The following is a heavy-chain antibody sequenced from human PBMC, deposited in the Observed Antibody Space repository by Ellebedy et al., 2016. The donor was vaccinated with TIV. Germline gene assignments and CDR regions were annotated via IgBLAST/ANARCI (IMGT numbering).Heavy chain of an antibody. D-gene: IGHD4-23*01. CDR3: ARDFEVTPEGSDY. J-gene: IGHJ4*02. Sequence: PGGSLRLSCAASGFTFSSYGMHWVRQAPGKGLEWVAVIWYDGSNKYYADSVKGRFTISRDNSKNTLYLQMNSLRAEDTAMYYCARDFEVTPEGSDYWGQGTLVTVSS. CDR2: IWYDGSNK. CDR1: GFTFSSYG. V-gene: IGHV3-33*01.